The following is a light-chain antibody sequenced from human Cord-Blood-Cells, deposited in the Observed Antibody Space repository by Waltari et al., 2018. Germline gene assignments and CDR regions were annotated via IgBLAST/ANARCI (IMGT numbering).Light chain of an antibody. CDR1: SSTIVRNT. CDR3: AAWDDSLNGWV. V-gene: IGLV1-44*01. J-gene: IGLJ3*02. CDR2: IVN. Sequence: QSVLTQPPAASGSPGRRVTISCSGRSSTIVRNTVNWYQQLPGTAPKLLTYIVNPRPAGVPDRSASSKTATYDYMTIRGLQAADEDDYYCAAWDDSLNGWVVGGGTKLTVL.